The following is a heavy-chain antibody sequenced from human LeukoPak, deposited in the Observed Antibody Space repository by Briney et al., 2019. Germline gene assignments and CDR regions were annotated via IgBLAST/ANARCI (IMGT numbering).Heavy chain of an antibody. CDR3: AASRPYCSSTSCPLLRY. J-gene: IGHJ4*02. V-gene: IGHV3-23*01. CDR1: GFTFSSYG. Sequence: PGGSLRLSCAASGFTFSSYGMGWVRQAPGKGLEWVSALSGSGGSTYYADSVKGRFTISRDNSKNTLYLQMNSLRAEDTAVYYCAASRPYCSSTSCPLLRYWGQGTLVTVSS. CDR2: LSGSGGST. D-gene: IGHD2-2*01.